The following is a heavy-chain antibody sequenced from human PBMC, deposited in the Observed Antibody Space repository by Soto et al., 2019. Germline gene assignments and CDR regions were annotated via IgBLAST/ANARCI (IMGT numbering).Heavy chain of an antibody. CDR2: VIPIFGTA. CDR1: GGTFSSYA. J-gene: IGHJ4*02. Sequence: QVQLVQSEAEVKKPGSSVKVSCKASGGTFSSYAISWVRQAPGQGLEWMGGVIPIFGTANYAQKFQGRVTITADESTSTAYMELSSLRSEDTAVYYWAVGVTGYSSVLADYWGQGTLVTVSS. V-gene: IGHV1-69*01. CDR3: AVGVTGYSSVLADY. D-gene: IGHD6-19*01.